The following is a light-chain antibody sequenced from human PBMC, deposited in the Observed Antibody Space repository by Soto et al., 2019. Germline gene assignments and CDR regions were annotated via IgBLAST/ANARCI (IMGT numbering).Light chain of an antibody. CDR2: EVN. V-gene: IGLV2-14*01. CDR1: SSDVGYYNY. Sequence: QSALTQPAFVSGSPGQSITISCTGTSSDVGYYNYVSWYRQHPGKAPRLMIYEVNNRPSGVSNRFSGSKSGNTASLTISGLQAEDEADYYCSSCTSSSNLLYVFGTGTKVTVL. J-gene: IGLJ1*01. CDR3: SSCTSSSNLLYV.